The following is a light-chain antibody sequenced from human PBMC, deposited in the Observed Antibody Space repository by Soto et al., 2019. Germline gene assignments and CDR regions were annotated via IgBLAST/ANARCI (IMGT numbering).Light chain of an antibody. V-gene: IGLV2-14*01. CDR3: SSYTSISPRV. CDR1: SSDVGSYNY. J-gene: IGLJ3*02. Sequence: QSALTQPASVSGSPGQSITISCTGTSSDVGSYNYVSWYQQHPGKAPKLMIYEVNNRPSGVSHRFSGSKSGNTASLTISGLQAEDEANYYCSSYTSISPRVFGGRTKVTVL. CDR2: EVN.